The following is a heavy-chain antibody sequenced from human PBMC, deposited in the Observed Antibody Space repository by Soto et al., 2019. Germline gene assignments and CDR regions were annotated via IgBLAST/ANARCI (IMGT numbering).Heavy chain of an antibody. D-gene: IGHD3-10*01. J-gene: IGHJ4*02. CDR2: INHSGST. CDR1: GGTFSRYY. Sequence: SETLSLTCDVYGGTFSRYYWNWIRQPPGKGLEWLGEINHSGSTYYNPSLESRVTISVDTSKNQFSLKLSSVTAADTAVYYCARWNGYNLWYYFDYWGQGTLVTVS. V-gene: IGHV4-34*01. CDR3: ARWNGYNLWYYFDY.